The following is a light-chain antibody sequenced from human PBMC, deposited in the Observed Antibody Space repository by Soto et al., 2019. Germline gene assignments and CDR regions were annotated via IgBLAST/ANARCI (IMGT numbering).Light chain of an antibody. V-gene: IGLV1-40*01. CDR2: GNS. J-gene: IGLJ1*01. CDR1: SSNIGAGYD. CDR3: LSYDSSLSAPV. Sequence: QSVLTQPPSVSGAPGQRVTISCTGSSSNIGAGYDVHWYQQLPGTAPKLLIYGNSNRPSGVPDRFSGSKSGTSASLAITGLQAEDEADYYCLSYDSSLSAPVFETGTKVTVL.